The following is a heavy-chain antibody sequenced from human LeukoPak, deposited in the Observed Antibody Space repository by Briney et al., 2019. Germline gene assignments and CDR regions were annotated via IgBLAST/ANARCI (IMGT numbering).Heavy chain of an antibody. D-gene: IGHD6-13*01. CDR1: GGSISSDNYY. V-gene: IGHV4-30-4*01. CDR3: ARDGIAATGLTFDY. Sequence: PSETLSLTCTVSGGSISSDNYYWSWIRHHPQKGLEWIGYIYYNGATYYNPSLQSRVTISIDPSNNQFSLKLSSVTAADTAVYYCARDGIAATGLTFDYWGQGTLVTVST. J-gene: IGHJ4*02. CDR2: IYYNGAT.